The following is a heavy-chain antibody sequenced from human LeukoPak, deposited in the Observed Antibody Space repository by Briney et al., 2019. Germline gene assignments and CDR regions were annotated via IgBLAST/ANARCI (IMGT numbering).Heavy chain of an antibody. CDR2: ISDDGGNE. D-gene: IGHD4-17*01. CDR1: GFTFSRYA. CDR3: AKSVWEYGDYDGYFDY. V-gene: IGHV3-30*18. J-gene: IGHJ4*02. Sequence: PGRSLRLSCAASGFTFSRYAMHWVRQAPGMGLAWVAVISDDGGNEYYLESVKGRFTISRDNSKNTLYLQMNSLRAEDTAVYYCAKSVWEYGDYDGYFDYWGQGTLVTVSS.